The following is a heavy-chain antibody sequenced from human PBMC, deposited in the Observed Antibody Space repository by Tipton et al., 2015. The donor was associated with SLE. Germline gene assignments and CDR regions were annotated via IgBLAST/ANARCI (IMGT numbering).Heavy chain of an antibody. D-gene: IGHD2-21*02. CDR3: AKGVTVASLHGMDV. J-gene: IGHJ6*02. CDR2: IRGDGSAT. V-gene: IGHV3-23*01. CDR1: GFTFSSYA. Sequence: SLRLSCAASGFTFSSYAMSWVRQAPGKGLEWVSAIRGDGSATFYADSVKGRFTISRDNSKDTLYLQMNSLRAEDTAVYYCAKGVTVASLHGMDVWGQGTTVTVSS.